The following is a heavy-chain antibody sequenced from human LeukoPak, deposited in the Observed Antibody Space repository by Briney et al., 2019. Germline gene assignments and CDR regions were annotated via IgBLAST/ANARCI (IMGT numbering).Heavy chain of an antibody. J-gene: IGHJ5*02. Sequence: TSQTLSLTCTVSGGSISSGSYYWSWIRQPAGKGLEWIGRIYTSGSTNYNPSLKSRVTISVDTSKNQFSLKLSSVTAADTAVYYCARDFPPITIFGVANDWFGPWGQGTLVTVSS. CDR2: IYTSGST. V-gene: IGHV4-61*02. D-gene: IGHD3-3*01. CDR3: ARDFPPITIFGVANDWFGP. CDR1: GGSISSGSYY.